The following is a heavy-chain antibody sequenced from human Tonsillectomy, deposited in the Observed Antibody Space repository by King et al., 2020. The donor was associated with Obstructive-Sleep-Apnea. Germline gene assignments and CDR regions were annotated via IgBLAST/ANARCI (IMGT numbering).Heavy chain of an antibody. CDR1: GYTFSNYG. Sequence: VQLVQSGAEVKNPGASVKVSCKASGYTFSNYGISWVRQAPGQGLEWMGWISAYNGNTNYAQKLQGRLTMTTDTSTSTAYMELRILGSDDTAVYYCARDRRDYGDFYFDYWGQGTLVSVSS. V-gene: IGHV1-18*01. CDR2: ISAYNGNT. D-gene: IGHD4-17*01. J-gene: IGHJ4*02. CDR3: ARDRRDYGDFYFDY.